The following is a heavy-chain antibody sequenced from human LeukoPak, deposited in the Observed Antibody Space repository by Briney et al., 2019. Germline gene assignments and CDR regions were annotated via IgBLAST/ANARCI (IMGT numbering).Heavy chain of an antibody. D-gene: IGHD6-19*01. CDR2: IHHSGST. CDR3: ARHDMGSGWFDY. Sequence: SETLSLTCNVSGVSISSGRYYWGWIRQPPGKGLEWIGRIHHSGSTYHNPSLKSRVTISVDMSKNQFSLRLSSVTAADTAVYYCARHDMGSGWFDYWGQGTLVTVSS. J-gene: IGHJ4*02. V-gene: IGHV4-39*01. CDR1: GVSISSGRYY.